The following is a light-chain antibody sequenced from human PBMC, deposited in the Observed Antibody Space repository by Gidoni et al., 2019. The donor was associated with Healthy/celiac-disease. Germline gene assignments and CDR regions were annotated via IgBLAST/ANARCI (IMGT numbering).Light chain of an antibody. V-gene: IGKV2-28*01. CDR1: QSLLHSNGYNY. Sequence: DIGMTQAPLSLAVTPGEPASISCRSSQSLLHSNGYNYLDWDLQKPGQSPLLLFSLGSNRASGVPDRFSGSGSGTDFTLKISRVEAEDVGVYYCMQALQTPFTFGPGTKVDIK. CDR3: MQALQTPFT. CDR2: LGS. J-gene: IGKJ3*01.